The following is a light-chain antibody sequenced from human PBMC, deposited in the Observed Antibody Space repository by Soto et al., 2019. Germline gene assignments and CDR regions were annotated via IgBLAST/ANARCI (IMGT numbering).Light chain of an antibody. J-gene: IGKJ1*01. CDR3: QQYGSSGT. CDR2: GAS. V-gene: IGKV3-20*01. Sequence: EIVETQSPALVTVSPGERVTLSCRASQSVISSLAWYQQKLGQAPRLLIYGASNRATGIPDRFSGSGSGTDFTLTISILEPEDFAVYYCQQYGSSGTFGQGTKVDIK. CDR1: QSVISS.